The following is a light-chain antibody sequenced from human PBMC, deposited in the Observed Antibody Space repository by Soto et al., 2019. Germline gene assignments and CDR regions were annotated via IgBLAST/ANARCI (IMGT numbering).Light chain of an antibody. CDR3: QQYGSSPFT. CDR1: QSVSSSY. CDR2: GAS. Sequence: ERVLTQSPGTLSMSPGERATLSCRASQSVSSSYSAWYQQKPGQAPRLLIYGASRRATGIPDRFSGSGSGTDFTLTISRLEPEDFEVYYCQQYGSSPFTFGPGTKVDIK. V-gene: IGKV3-20*01. J-gene: IGKJ3*01.